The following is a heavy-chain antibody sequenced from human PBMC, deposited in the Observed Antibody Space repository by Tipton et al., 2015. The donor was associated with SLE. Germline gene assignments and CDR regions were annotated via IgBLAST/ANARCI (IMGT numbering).Heavy chain of an antibody. CDR1: GFTFDDYA. V-gene: IGHV3-9*01. D-gene: IGHD3-10*01. J-gene: IGHJ3*02. Sequence: SLRLSCAASGFTFDDYAMHWVRQAPGKGLEWVSGISWNSGSIGYADSVKGRFTISRDNAKNSLYLQMNSLRAEDTALYYCAKGIYGSGPPYAFDIWGQGTMVTVSS. CDR3: AKGIYGSGPPYAFDI. CDR2: ISWNSGSI.